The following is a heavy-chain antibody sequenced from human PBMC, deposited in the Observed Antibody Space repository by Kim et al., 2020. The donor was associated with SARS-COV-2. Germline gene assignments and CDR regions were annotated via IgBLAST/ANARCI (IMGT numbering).Heavy chain of an antibody. CDR2: IRHRSDGWTA. V-gene: IGHV3-15*01. D-gene: IGHD1-1*01. J-gene: IGHJ4*02. CDR3: TTGTTGAEDD. CDR1: GVRFTDLW. Sequence: GGSLRLSCAVSGVRFTDLWMSWVRQAPGKGLEWFGRIRHRSDGWTADYAAPVRGRFTISKDASRNALYLQMNSLKTEDTAMYYCTTGTTGAEDDWGRGVLFTV.